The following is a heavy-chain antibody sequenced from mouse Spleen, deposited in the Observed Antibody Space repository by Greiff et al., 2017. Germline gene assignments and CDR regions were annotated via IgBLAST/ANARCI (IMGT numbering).Heavy chain of an antibody. V-gene: IGHV5-4*01. CDR1: GFTFSSYA. Sequence: EVMLVESGGGLVKPGGSLKLSCAASGFTFSSYAMSWVRQTPEKRLEWVATISDGGSYTYYPDNVKGRFTISRDNAKNNLYLQMSHLKSEDTAMYYCAREGYSNIWYFDVWGTGTTVTVSS. CDR3: AREGYSNIWYFDV. D-gene: IGHD2-5*01. J-gene: IGHJ1*03. CDR2: ISDGGSYT.